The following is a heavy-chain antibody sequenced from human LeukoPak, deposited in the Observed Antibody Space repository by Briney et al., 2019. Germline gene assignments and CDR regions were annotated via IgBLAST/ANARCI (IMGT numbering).Heavy chain of an antibody. CDR3: ARVDCSSTSCYAEDWFDP. D-gene: IGHD2-2*01. CDR2: IIPIFGTA. Sequence: SVKVSCKASGGTFSSYAISWVRQAPGQGLEWMGGIIPIFGTANYAQKFQGRVTMTRDTSTSTVYMELSSLRSEDTAVYYCARVDCSSTSCYAEDWFDPWGQGTLVTVSS. CDR1: GGTFSSYA. V-gene: IGHV1-69*05. J-gene: IGHJ5*02.